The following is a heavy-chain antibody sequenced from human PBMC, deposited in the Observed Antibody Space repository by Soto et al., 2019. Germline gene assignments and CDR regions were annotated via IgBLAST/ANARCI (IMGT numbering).Heavy chain of an antibody. V-gene: IGHV1-69*13. D-gene: IGHD5-18*01. CDR2: IIPIFGTA. CDR1: GGTFSSYA. CDR3: ARHRGYSYGSVYFDY. J-gene: IGHJ4*02. Sequence: SVKVSCKASGGTFSSYAISWVRQAPGQGLEWMGGIIPIFGTANYAQKFQGRVTITADESTSTAYMELSSLRSEDTAVYYCARHRGYSYGSVYFDYWGQRTLVTVSP.